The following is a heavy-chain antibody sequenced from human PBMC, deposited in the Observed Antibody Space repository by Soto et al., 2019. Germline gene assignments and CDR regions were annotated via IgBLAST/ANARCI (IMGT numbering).Heavy chain of an antibody. Sequence: EVQLVESGGGLVQTGGSLRLSCAATGFTFSTYWMHWVRQGPGKGLVWVSRISTDGSSTTYADSVKGRFTISRDNAKNTLNLKMNRLRAEYTAVYYCARAACSTQAVDYWGQGSLVTVSS. D-gene: IGHD2-2*01. V-gene: IGHV3-74*01. CDR3: ARAACSTQAVDY. CDR1: GFTFSTYW. J-gene: IGHJ4*02. CDR2: ISTDGSST.